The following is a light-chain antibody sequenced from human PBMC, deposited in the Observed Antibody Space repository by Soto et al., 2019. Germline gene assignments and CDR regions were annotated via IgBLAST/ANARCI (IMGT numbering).Light chain of an antibody. V-gene: IGLV1-40*01. Sequence: QAVVTQPPSVSGAPGQRVTISCTGSSSNIGAGYDVHWYQPLPGTAPKLLIYGNSNRPSGVPDRFSGSKSGTSASLAITGLQAEDEADYYCKSYDSSLSVIFGGGTKLTVL. J-gene: IGLJ2*01. CDR1: SSNIGAGYD. CDR3: KSYDSSLSVI. CDR2: GNS.